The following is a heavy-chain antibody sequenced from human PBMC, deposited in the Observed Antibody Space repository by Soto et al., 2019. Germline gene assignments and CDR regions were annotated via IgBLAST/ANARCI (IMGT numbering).Heavy chain of an antibody. CDR2: IFSSHED. J-gene: IGHJ4*02. D-gene: IGHD3-22*01. Sequence: QVTLKESGPVLVKPTEPLTLTCAVSGFSLTNPRMGVSWIRQPPGRALEWLAHIFSSHEDSYSPSLKNRLTIPKDTSKGQMVLTMTHMDPADTATYYCARVSVYYDNSGYYSFDFWGQGTLVTVSS. CDR1: GFSLTNPRMG. CDR3: ARVSVYYDNSGYYSFDF. V-gene: IGHV2-26*01.